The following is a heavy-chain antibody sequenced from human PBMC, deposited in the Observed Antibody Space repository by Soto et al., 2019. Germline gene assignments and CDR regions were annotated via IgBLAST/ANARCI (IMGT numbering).Heavy chain of an antibody. J-gene: IGHJ5*01. Sequence: TGGSLRLSCAASGFTVSSGHMTWVRQAPGKGLEWVSLINGDDTTYYADSVKGRFTISRDNSKNTLFLRMNSLRVEDTAVYYCARVYGDFPSWFDPWGQGTLVTVSS. V-gene: IGHV3-53*01. CDR3: ARVYGDFPSWFDP. CDR1: GFTVSSGH. D-gene: IGHD4-17*01. CDR2: INGDDTT.